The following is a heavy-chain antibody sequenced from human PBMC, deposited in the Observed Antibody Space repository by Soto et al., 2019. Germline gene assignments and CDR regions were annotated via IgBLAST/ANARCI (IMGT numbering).Heavy chain of an antibody. D-gene: IGHD3-16*01. CDR2: IIPVFGTT. Sequence: SVKVSCKASGGSFSSFAFSWVRQAPGQGLEWMGGIIPVFGTTNYAQKFQGRVTITADESTNTAYMELSSLTSDDTAMYYCARGGGPYVWFNEFWGQGTQVTVSS. CDR3: ARGGGPYVWFNEF. CDR1: GGSFSSFA. V-gene: IGHV1-69*13. J-gene: IGHJ4*02.